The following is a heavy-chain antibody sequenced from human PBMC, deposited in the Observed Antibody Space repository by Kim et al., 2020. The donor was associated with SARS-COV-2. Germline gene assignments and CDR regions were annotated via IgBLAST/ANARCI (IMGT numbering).Heavy chain of an antibody. Sequence: VKGRFTISRDNSKNTLYLQMNSLRAEDTAVYYCARGRSVAGLYYYYGMDVWGQGTTVTVSS. D-gene: IGHD6-13*01. J-gene: IGHJ6*02. CDR3: ARGRSVAGLYYYYGMDV. V-gene: IGHV3-30*07.